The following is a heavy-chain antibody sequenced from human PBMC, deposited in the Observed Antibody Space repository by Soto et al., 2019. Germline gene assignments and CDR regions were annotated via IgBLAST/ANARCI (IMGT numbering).Heavy chain of an antibody. D-gene: IGHD3-22*01. Sequence: PGGSLTLSCAASGFTFSSYGMHWVRQAPGKGLEWEAVISYDGSNKYYADSVKGRFTISTDNSKNTLYLQMNRLRAEDTAVYYCAKGADSSGYYNFDYWGQGT. CDR3: AKGADSSGYYNFDY. V-gene: IGHV3-30*18. J-gene: IGHJ4*02. CDR2: ISYDGSNK. CDR1: GFTFSSYG.